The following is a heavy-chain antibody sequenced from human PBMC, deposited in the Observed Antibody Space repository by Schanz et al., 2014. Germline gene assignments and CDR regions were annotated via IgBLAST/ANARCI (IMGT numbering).Heavy chain of an antibody. CDR2: IKSKTDGGTR. V-gene: IGHV3-15*01. CDR1: GFTFSSYW. D-gene: IGHD3-10*01. Sequence: EVQLVESGGGLVQPGGSLRLSCAASGFTFSSYWMHWVRQVPGKGLQWVARIKSKTDGGTRDYAAPVKGRFTISTDDSKNTVYLQMNSLQTEDTAVYYCTADLWFGAVWGVWWGQGTLVTVSS. J-gene: IGHJ4*02. CDR3: TADLWFGAVWGVW.